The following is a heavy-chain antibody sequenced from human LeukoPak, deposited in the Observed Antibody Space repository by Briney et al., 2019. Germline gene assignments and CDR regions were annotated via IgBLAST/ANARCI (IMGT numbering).Heavy chain of an antibody. D-gene: IGHD3-10*01. J-gene: IGHJ4*02. CDR1: GFTFSSYG. CDR2: IRYDGSNK. Sequence: PGGSLRLSCAASGFTFSSYGMHWVRQAPGKGLEWVAFIRYDGSNKYYADSVKGRFTISRDNSKNTLYLQMNSLRAEDTAVYYCAKDNAWSMVRGVNSDYWGQGTLVTVSS. V-gene: IGHV3-30*02. CDR3: AKDNAWSMVRGVNSDY.